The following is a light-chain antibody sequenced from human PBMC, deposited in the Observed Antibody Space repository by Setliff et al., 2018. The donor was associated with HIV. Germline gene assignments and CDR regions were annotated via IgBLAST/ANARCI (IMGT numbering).Light chain of an antibody. CDR2: RNN. Sequence: LAQPPSASGTPGQRVTISCSGSSSDIGSNYVYWYQQLPGTAPKLLIYRNNQRPSGVPDRFSGSKSGTSASLAISGLRSEDEADYYCAAWDDSLSNYVFGTGTKVTVL. V-gene: IGLV1-47*01. CDR3: AAWDDSLSNYV. CDR1: SSDIGSNY. J-gene: IGLJ1*01.